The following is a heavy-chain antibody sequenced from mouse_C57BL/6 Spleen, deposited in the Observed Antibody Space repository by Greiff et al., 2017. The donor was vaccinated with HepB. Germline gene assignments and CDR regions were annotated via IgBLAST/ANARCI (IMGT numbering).Heavy chain of an antibody. V-gene: IGHV1-26*01. CDR3: ARSYGNQRYYYAMDY. Sequence: VQLQQSGPELVKPGASVKISCKASGYTFTDYYMNWVKQSHGKSLEWIGDTNPNNGGTSYNQKFKGKATLTVDKSSSTAYMELRSLTSEDSAVYYCARSYGNQRYYYAMDYWGQGTSVTVSS. CDR1: GYTFTDYY. CDR2: TNPNNGGT. J-gene: IGHJ4*01. D-gene: IGHD2-1*01.